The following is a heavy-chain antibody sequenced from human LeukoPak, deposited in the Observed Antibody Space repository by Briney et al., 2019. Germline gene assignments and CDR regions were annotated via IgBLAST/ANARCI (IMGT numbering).Heavy chain of an antibody. CDR1: GYSFTSYW. CDR2: IYPGDSDT. Sequence: GESLKISCEGSGYSFTSYWIGWVRQMPGKGLEWMGIIYPGDSDTRYSPSFQGQVTISADKSISTAYLQWSSLKTSDTAMYYCARHGDGAYCGGDCYFGYWGQGTLVTVSS. CDR3: ARHGDGAYCGGDCYFGY. D-gene: IGHD2-21*02. J-gene: IGHJ4*02. V-gene: IGHV5-51*01.